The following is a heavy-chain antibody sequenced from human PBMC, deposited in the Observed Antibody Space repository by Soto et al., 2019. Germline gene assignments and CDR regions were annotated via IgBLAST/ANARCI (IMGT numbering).Heavy chain of an antibody. V-gene: IGHV3-23*01. CDR3: AKKVGDYGDYNADYYFDY. J-gene: IGHJ4*02. D-gene: IGHD4-17*01. Sequence: GGSLRLSCAASGFTFSSYAMSWVRQATGKGLEWVSAISGSGGSTYYADSVKGRFTISRDNSKNTLYLQMNSLRAEDTAVYYCAKKVGDYGDYNADYYFDYWGQGT. CDR2: ISGSGGST. CDR1: GFTFSSYA.